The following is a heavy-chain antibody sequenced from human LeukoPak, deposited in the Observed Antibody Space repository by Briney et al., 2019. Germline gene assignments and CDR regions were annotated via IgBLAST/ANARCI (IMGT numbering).Heavy chain of an antibody. D-gene: IGHD6-19*01. Sequence: SETLSLTCAVYGGSFSGYYWSWIRQPPGKGLEWIGEINHSGSTNYNPSLKSRVTISVDTSKNQFSLKLSSVTAADTAVYYCARGERRGIAVAGTFFDYWGQGTLVTVSS. V-gene: IGHV4-34*01. J-gene: IGHJ4*02. CDR1: GGSFSGYY. CDR2: INHSGST. CDR3: ARGERRGIAVAGTFFDY.